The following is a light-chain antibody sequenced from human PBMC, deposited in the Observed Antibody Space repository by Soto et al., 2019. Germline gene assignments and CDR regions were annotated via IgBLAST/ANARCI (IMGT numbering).Light chain of an antibody. CDR2: GAS. Sequence: DIQMTQSPSSLSASVGDRVTITCQASQDITKFLSWYQQKPGKAPKLLIYGASNLETGVPSRFSGSGSGTDFTFTISSLQPEDITTYYCQQYDNLPPLTFGGGTKVELK. V-gene: IGKV1-33*01. CDR3: QQYDNLPPLT. J-gene: IGKJ4*01. CDR1: QDITKF.